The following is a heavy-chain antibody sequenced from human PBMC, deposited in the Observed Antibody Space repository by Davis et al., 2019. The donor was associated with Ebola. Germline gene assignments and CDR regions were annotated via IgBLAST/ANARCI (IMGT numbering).Heavy chain of an antibody. CDR2: IYYSGST. Sequence: SEILSLTCTVSGGSISSYYWSWIRQPPGKGLEWIGYIYYSGSTNYNPSLKSRVTISVDTSKNQFSLKLSSVTAADTAVYYCARAQITYSSSWYWFDPWGQGTLVTVSS. V-gene: IGHV4-59*08. J-gene: IGHJ5*02. D-gene: IGHD6-13*01. CDR3: ARAQITYSSSWYWFDP. CDR1: GGSISSYY.